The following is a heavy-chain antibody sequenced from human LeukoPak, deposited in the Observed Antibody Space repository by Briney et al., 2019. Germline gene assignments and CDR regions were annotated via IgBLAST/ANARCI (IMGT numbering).Heavy chain of an antibody. V-gene: IGHV1-46*01. CDR3: AREGMIVVDQGAAFDI. CDR2: INPSGGRT. CDR1: GYTFTSYY. J-gene: IGHJ3*02. Sequence: ASVKVSCKASGYTFTSYYMHWVRQAPGQGLEWMGIINPSGGRTSYAQKFQGRVTMTRDMSTSTVYMEPSRLRSEDTAVYYCAREGMIVVDQGAAFDIWGQGTMVTVFS. D-gene: IGHD3-22*01.